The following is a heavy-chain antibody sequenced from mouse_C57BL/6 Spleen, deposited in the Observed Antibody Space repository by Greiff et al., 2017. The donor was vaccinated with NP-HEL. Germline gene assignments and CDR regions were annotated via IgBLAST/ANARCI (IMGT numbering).Heavy chain of an antibody. CDR2: IDPSDSET. V-gene: IGHV1-52*01. Sequence: VQLQQSGAELVRPGSSVKLSCKASGYTFTSYWMHWVKQRPIQGLEWIGNIDPSDSETHYNQKFKDKATLTVDKSSSTAYMQLSSLTSEDSAVYCCARGGGTSGFAYWGQGTLVTVSA. CDR1: GYTFTSYW. CDR3: ARGGGTSGFAY. J-gene: IGHJ3*01. D-gene: IGHD3-3*01.